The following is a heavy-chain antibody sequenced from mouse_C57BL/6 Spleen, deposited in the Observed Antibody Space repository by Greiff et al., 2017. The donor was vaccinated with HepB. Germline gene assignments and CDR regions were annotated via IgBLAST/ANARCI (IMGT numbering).Heavy chain of an antibody. D-gene: IGHD1-1*02. CDR2: VYHGDGAT. CDR1: GYAFSSSW. Sequence: VQLQESGPELVKPGASVKISCKASGYAFSSSWMNWVKQRPGKGLEWIGRVYHGDGATNYNGKLKGQATLTADKSSSTAYMQYSSLTSEDSAVYVCARSGGRRCGTFAYWGQGTLVTVSA. CDR3: ARSGGRRCGTFAY. V-gene: IGHV1-82*01. J-gene: IGHJ3*01.